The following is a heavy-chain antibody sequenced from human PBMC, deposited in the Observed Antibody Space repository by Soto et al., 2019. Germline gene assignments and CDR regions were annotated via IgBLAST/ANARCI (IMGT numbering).Heavy chain of an antibody. CDR3: AKDMVVVSYYYGMDV. V-gene: IGHV3-43*01. CDR1: GFTFDDYT. D-gene: IGHD2-15*01. Sequence: EVQLVESGGVAVQPGGSLRLSYAASGFTFDDYTMHWVRQAPGKGLEWVSLISWDGGSTYYADSVKGRFTISRDNSKNSLYLQMNSLRTEDTALYYCAKDMVVVSYYYGMDVWGQGTTVTVSS. J-gene: IGHJ6*02. CDR2: ISWDGGST.